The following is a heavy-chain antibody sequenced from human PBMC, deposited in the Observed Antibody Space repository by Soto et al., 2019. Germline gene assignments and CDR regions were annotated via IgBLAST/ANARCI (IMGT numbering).Heavy chain of an antibody. Sequence: PGWSLRLSCAASGFTFNIYGMHWVRQAPDKGLEWVALISYDGSNQYYADSVKGRFTISRDNSKNTLFLQMNSLRADDTAVYYCAKDKASGQVFFDAWGQGTLVTVSS. D-gene: IGHD3-9*01. J-gene: IGHJ5*02. V-gene: IGHV3-30*18. CDR2: ISYDGSNQ. CDR1: GFTFNIYG. CDR3: AKDKASGQVFFDA.